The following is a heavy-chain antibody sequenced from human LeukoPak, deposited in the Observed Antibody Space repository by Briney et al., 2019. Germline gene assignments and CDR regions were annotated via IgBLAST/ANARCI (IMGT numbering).Heavy chain of an antibody. J-gene: IGHJ4*02. CDR1: GGSMTNYY. D-gene: IGHD3-10*02. V-gene: IGHV4-4*07. CDR3: ARVGCSNSYCYVRGMDY. Sequence: SETLSLTCSVSGGSMTNYYWSWIRQPAGKGLEWVGRIYSSGSTNYNPSLKSRVTISVDTSKNQFSLHLSSVTAADTAVYYCARVGCSNSYCYVRGMDYWGQGTLVTVSS. CDR2: IYSSGST.